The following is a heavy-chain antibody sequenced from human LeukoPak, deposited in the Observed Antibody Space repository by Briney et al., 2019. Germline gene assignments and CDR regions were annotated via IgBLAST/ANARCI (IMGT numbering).Heavy chain of an antibody. Sequence: PSETLSLTCAVSGGSISSGGYSWSWIRQPPGKGPEWIGYIYHSGSTYYNPSLKSRVTISVDRSKNQFSLKLSSVTAADTAVYYCARDKGAFDIWGQGTMVTVSS. V-gene: IGHV4-30-2*01. CDR3: ARDKGAFDI. J-gene: IGHJ3*02. CDR1: GGSISSGGYS. CDR2: IYHSGST.